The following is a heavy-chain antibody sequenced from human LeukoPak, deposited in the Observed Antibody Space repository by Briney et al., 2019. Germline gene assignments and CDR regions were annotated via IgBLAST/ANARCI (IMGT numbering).Heavy chain of an antibody. CDR2: INHSGST. D-gene: IGHD6-19*01. Sequence: SETLSLTCAVYGGSFSGYYWSWIRQPPGKGLEWIGEINHSGSTNYNPSLKSRVTISVDTPKNQFSLKLSSVTAADTAVYYCASGGWNRRNDYWGQGTLVTVSS. CDR1: GGSFSGYY. V-gene: IGHV4-34*01. J-gene: IGHJ4*02. CDR3: ASGGWNRRNDY.